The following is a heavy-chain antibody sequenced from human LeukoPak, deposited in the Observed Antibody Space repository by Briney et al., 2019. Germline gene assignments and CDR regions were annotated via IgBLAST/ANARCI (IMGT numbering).Heavy chain of an antibody. V-gene: IGHV3-48*01. CDR3: AKALYYYDSSGYNY. CDR2: ISHDGGIR. CDR1: GFIFSRDS. D-gene: IGHD3-22*01. Sequence: PGGSQRLSCEASGFIFSRDSMNWVRQAPGKGLEWISYISHDGGIRFYAGSVRGRFTISRDNSKNTLYLQMNSLRAEDTAVYYCAKALYYYDSSGYNYWGQGTLVTVSS. J-gene: IGHJ4*02.